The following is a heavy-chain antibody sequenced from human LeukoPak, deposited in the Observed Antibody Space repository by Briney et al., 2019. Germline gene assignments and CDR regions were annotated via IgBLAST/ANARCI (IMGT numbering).Heavy chain of an antibody. Sequence: SVKVSCKASGGTFSSYAISWVRQAPGQGLEWMGGIIPIFGTANYAQKFQGRVTITADESTSTAYMELSSLRSEDTAVYYCARGAGYCTNGVCYTCDYWGQGTLVTVSS. V-gene: IGHV1-69*13. D-gene: IGHD2-8*01. CDR1: GGTFSSYA. J-gene: IGHJ4*02. CDR3: ARGAGYCTNGVCYTCDY. CDR2: IIPIFGTA.